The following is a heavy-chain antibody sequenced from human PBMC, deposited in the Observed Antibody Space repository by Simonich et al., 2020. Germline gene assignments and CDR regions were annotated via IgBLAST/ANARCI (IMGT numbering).Heavy chain of an antibody. Sequence: QVQLVQSGAEVKKPGASVKVSCKASGYTFTGYYMHWGGQAPGQGLEWRGWINPNRGGTNFAQKFQGRVTMTRDTSISTAYMELSRLRSDDTAVYYCARSPRGELGDFDYWGQGTLVTVSS. CDR1: GYTFTGYY. J-gene: IGHJ4*02. CDR3: ARSPRGELGDFDY. V-gene: IGHV1-2*02. D-gene: IGHD7-27*01. CDR2: INPNRGGT.